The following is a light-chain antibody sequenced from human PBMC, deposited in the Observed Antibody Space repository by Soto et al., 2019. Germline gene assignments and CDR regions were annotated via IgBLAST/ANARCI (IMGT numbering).Light chain of an antibody. V-gene: IGKV3-11*01. Sequence: EMVLTQSPATLSLSPGERATLSCRASQSVSRYLAWYQQKPGQAPRLLIYNASNRATGIPARFSGSGSGTDFTLTISSLEPEDSAVYLCQQRSDLYTFGQGTKLEI. J-gene: IGKJ2*01. CDR3: QQRSDLYT. CDR1: QSVSRY. CDR2: NAS.